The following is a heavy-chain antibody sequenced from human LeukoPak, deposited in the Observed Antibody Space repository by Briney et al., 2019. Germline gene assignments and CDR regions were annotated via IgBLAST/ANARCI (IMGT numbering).Heavy chain of an antibody. D-gene: IGHD1-7*01. CDR3: ARGWYNWNYSFDY. CDR1: GFTFSSYG. J-gene: IGHJ4*02. V-gene: IGHV3-33*01. CDR2: IWYDRSNK. Sequence: GGSLRLSCAASGFTFSSYGMHWVRQAPGKGLEWVAVIWYDRSNKYYADSVKGRFTISRDNSKDTLYLQMNSLRAEDTAVYYCARGWYNWNYSFDYWGQGTLVTVSS.